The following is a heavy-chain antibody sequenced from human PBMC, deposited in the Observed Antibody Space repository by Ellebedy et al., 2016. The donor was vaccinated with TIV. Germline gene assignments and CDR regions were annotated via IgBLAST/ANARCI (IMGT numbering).Heavy chain of an antibody. CDR1: GYTFTSYY. CDR2: INPSDGST. J-gene: IGHJ6*02. CDR3: ARAGDVVVVPAASSPVRYYYVMDV. V-gene: IGHV1-46*04. D-gene: IGHD2-2*01. Sequence: AASVKVSCKASGYTFTSYYMHWVRQAPGQGLEWMGIINPSDGSTTYAQELQGSVTMTRDTSTSTVYMELSSLRSEDTAVYYCARAGDVVVVPAASSPVRYYYVMDVWGQGTTVTVSS.